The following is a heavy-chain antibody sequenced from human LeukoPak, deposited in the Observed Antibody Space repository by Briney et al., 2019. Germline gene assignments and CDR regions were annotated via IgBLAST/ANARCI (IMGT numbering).Heavy chain of an antibody. CDR1: GGSISSGSYY. D-gene: IGHD5-12*01. CDR2: IYTSGST. CDR3: ARHEEAKMYNWFDP. J-gene: IGHJ5*02. V-gene: IGHV4-61*02. Sequence: SETLSLTCTVCGGSISSGSYYWSWIRQPAGKGLEWIGRIYTSGSTNYNPSLKSRVTISVDTSKNQFSLKLSSVTAADTAVYYCARHEEAKMYNWFDPWGQRTLVTFSS.